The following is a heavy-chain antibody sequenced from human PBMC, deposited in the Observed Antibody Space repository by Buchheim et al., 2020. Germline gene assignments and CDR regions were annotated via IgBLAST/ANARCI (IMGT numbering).Heavy chain of an antibody. CDR2: IYYSGSI. CDR3: ATSGSIPKYYDFWSGPLSFDY. D-gene: IGHD3-3*01. CDR1: GGSISSYY. Sequence: QVQLQESGPGLVKPSETLSLTCTVSGGSISSYYWSWIRQPPGKGLEWIGYIYYSGSINYNPSLKSRVTISVDTSKNQFSLKLSSVTAADTAVYYCATSGSIPKYYDFWSGPLSFDYWGQGTL. J-gene: IGHJ4*02. V-gene: IGHV4-59*01.